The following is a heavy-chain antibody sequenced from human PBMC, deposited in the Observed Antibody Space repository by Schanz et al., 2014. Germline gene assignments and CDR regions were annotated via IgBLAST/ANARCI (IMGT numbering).Heavy chain of an antibody. V-gene: IGHV3-72*01. CDR2: ITNKPNNYNT. D-gene: IGHD5-12*01. Sequence: EVQLLESGGGLVQPGGSLRLSCAASGFTFRNYGMSWVRQAPGQGLEWVGRITNKPNNYNTEYAASVKGRFTISRDDSRNSLYLQMSSLKTEDTAVYYCARVDSGYDSHLYYYYYYMDVWGKGTTVTVSS. CDR1: GFTFRNYG. J-gene: IGHJ6*03. CDR3: ARVDSGYDSHLYYYYYYMDV.